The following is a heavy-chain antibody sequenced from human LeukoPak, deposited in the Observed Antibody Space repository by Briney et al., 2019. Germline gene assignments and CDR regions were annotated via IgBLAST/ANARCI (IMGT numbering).Heavy chain of an antibody. Sequence: SETLSLTCTVSGYSISSGYYWGWIRQPPGKGLEWIGSIYHSGSTYYNPSLKSRVTISVDTSKNQFSLKLSSVTAADTAVYYCARDRSTVIAFDIWGQGTMVTVSS. CDR3: ARDRSTVIAFDI. CDR1: GYSISSGYY. CDR2: IYHSGST. V-gene: IGHV4-38-2*02. J-gene: IGHJ3*02. D-gene: IGHD2-8*02.